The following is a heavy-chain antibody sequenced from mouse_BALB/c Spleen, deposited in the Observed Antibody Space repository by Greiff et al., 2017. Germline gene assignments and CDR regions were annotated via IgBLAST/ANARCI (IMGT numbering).Heavy chain of an antibody. CDR1: GFTFSSYA. V-gene: IGHV5-6-5*01. CDR3: ARGEYDGYPYWYFDV. Sequence: EVKLVESGGGLVKPGGSLKLSCAASGFTFSSYAMSWVRQTPEKRLEWVASISSGGSTYYPDSVKGRFTISRDNARTILDLQMSSLRSEDTAMDYGARGEYDGYPYWYFDVWGAGTTVTVSS. D-gene: IGHD2-3*01. CDR2: ISSGGST. J-gene: IGHJ1*01.